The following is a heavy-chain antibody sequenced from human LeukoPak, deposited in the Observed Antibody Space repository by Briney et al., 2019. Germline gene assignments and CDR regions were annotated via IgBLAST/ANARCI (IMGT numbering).Heavy chain of an antibody. CDR1: GITFSSYA. V-gene: IGHV3-23*01. Sequence: GGSLRLSCAASGITFSSYAMNWVRQAPGKGLEWVSSINGNGGRTYYADSVKGRFTISRDNSKNTLYLQMNSLRAEDTAEYYCAKGPLVAFDIWGQGTMVTVSS. J-gene: IGHJ3*02. CDR2: INGNGGRT. CDR3: AKGPLVAFDI.